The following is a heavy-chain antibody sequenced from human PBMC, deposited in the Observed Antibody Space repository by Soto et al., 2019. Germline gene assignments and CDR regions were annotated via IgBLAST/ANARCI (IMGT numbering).Heavy chain of an antibody. J-gene: IGHJ4*02. CDR1: GFIFSAYP. CDR2: IRTNENT. D-gene: IGHD4-17*01. CDR3: ARGDDYVPVDY. Sequence: EVQLVESGGGLVQPGGSLRLSCAASGFIFSAYPMHWVRQAPGKGLEYVSAIRTNENTYYANSVKGRFTISRDNSKNTLYLQMGSLRAEYMAIYYCARGDDYVPVDYWGKGTVVTVSS. V-gene: IGHV3-64*01.